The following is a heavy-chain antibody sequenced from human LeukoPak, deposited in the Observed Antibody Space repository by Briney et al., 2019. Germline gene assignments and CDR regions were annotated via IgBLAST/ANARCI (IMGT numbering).Heavy chain of an antibody. CDR2: IWYDGSNK. CDR1: GFTFSNYW. J-gene: IGHJ4*02. D-gene: IGHD3-10*01. Sequence: GGSLRLSCAASGFTFSNYWMSWVRQAPGKGLEWVAVIWYDGSNKYYADSVKGRFTISRDNSKNTLYLQMNSLRAEDTAVYYCAKGPRAVLWFGESFDYWGQGTLVTVSS. CDR3: AKGPRAVLWFGESFDY. V-gene: IGHV3-33*06.